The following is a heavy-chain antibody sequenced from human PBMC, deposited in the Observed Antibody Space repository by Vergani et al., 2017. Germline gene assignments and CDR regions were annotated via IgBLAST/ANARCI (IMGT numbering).Heavy chain of an antibody. CDR1: GCTLSSYA. D-gene: IGHD2-15*01. CDR2: ISAYNGKT. V-gene: IGHV1-18*01. CDR3: PRVPHCSGGSCYPDTFDI. Sequence: QVQLVQSGAEVKKPGYSVKVSCKASGCTLSSYAISWVRQAPGHGLEWMGWISAYNGKTNYAQKRRGRVTMTTDASKSTAYMELRSLRSDETAVYYCPRVPHCSGGSCYPDTFDIWGQGTMVTVSS. J-gene: IGHJ3*02.